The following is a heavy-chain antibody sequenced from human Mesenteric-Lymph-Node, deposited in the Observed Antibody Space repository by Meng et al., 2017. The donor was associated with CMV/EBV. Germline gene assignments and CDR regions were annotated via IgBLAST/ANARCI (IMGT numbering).Heavy chain of an antibody. CDR3: ARDAVPAARHNWFDP. J-gene: IGHJ5*02. Sequence: ASVKVSCKASGYTFTSYGISWVRQAPGQGLEWMGWISAYNGNTNYAQKLQGRVTMTTDTSTSTAYMELRSLRSDDTAVYYCARDAVPAARHNWFDPWGQGTLVTVSS. D-gene: IGHD2-2*01. CDR1: GYTFTSYG. V-gene: IGHV1-18*01. CDR2: ISAYNGNT.